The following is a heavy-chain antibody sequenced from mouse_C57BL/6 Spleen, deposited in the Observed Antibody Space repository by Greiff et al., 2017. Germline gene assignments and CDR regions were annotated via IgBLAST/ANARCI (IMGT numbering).Heavy chain of an antibody. V-gene: IGHV5-17*01. CDR1: GFTFSDYG. Sequence: EVQLVESGGGLVKPGGSLKLSCAASGFTFSDYGMHWVRQAPEKGLEWVAYISSGSNTIYYTDTVKGRFTISRDNAKNTLFLQMTSLRSEDTAMYYCARVLYYHYAVDYWGQGTSVTVSS. J-gene: IGHJ4*01. CDR2: ISSGSNTI. D-gene: IGHD2-1*01. CDR3: ARVLYYHYAVDY.